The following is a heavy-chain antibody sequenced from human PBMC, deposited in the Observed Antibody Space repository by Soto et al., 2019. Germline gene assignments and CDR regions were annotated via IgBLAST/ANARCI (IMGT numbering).Heavy chain of an antibody. CDR3: ARESEDLTSNFDY. J-gene: IGHJ4*02. Sequence: PGGSLRLSCAASGFTFTMYSMNWVRHAPGKGLEWVSSISSTTNYIYYGDSMKGRFTISRDNAKNSLYLEMNSLRAEDTAVYYCARESEDLTSNFDYWGQGTLVTAPQ. CDR1: GFTFTMYS. V-gene: IGHV3-21*06. CDR2: ISSTTNYI.